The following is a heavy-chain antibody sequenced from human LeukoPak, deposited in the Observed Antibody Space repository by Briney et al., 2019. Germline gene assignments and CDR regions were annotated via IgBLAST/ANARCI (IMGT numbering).Heavy chain of an antibody. CDR3: ANEIRPNDY. V-gene: IGHV3-53*01. Sequence: GGSLRLSCAASGFTVSSNSTSWVRQAPGKGLEWVSLIYTGGTTYYADSVKGRFTISRDNSKNTLYLQMNSLSADDTAMYYCANEIRPNDYWGQGTLVTVSS. J-gene: IGHJ4*02. CDR2: IYTGGTT. CDR1: GFTVSSNS. D-gene: IGHD4-17*01.